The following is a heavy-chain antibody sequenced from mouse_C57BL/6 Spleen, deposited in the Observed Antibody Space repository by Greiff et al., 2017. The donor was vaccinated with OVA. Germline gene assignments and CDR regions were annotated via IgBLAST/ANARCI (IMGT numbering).Heavy chain of an antibody. CDR2: INPNNGGT. CDR1: GYTFTDYY. J-gene: IGHJ1*03. CDR3: ARKAYYSNPHWYFDV. Sequence: EVQLQQSGPELVKPGASVKISCKASGYTFTDYYMNWVKQSHGKSLEWIGDINPNNGGTSYNQKFKGKATLTVDKSSSTAYMELRSLTSEDSAVYYCARKAYYSNPHWYFDVWGTGTTVTVSS. D-gene: IGHD2-5*01. V-gene: IGHV1-26*01.